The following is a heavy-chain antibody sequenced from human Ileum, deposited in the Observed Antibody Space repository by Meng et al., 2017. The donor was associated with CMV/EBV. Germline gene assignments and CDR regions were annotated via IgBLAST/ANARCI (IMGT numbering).Heavy chain of an antibody. Sequence: SETLSLTCSVSGASVSSSRYYWGWVRQSPGKGLEWIGSVYFSGSTYYNPSLESRVTVLLDTSKNQLSLNLRSVTAADTALYYCARLPYSLHSSSSRYPFDFWGPGALVTVSS. V-gene: IGHV4-39*07. CDR2: VYFSGST. J-gene: IGHJ4*02. CDR1: GASVSSSRYY. D-gene: IGHD6-6*01. CDR3: ARLPYSLHSSSSRYPFDF.